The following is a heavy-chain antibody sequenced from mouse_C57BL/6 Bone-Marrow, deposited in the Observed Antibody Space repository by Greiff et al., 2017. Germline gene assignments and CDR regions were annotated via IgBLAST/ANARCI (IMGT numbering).Heavy chain of an antibody. V-gene: IGHV1-80*01. D-gene: IGHD4-1*01. CDR3: ANLTGTTWFAY. J-gene: IGHJ3*01. CDR1: GYAFSSYW. Sequence: VQLVESGAELVKPGASVKISCKASGYAFSSYWMNWVKQRPGKGLEWIGQIYPGDGDTNYNGKFKGKATLTADKSSSTAYMQLSSLTSEDSAVYFCANLTGTTWFAYWGQGTLVTVSA. CDR2: IYPGDGDT.